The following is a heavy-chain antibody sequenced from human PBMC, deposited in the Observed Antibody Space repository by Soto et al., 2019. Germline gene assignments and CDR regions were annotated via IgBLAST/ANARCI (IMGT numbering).Heavy chain of an antibody. D-gene: IGHD1-1*01. CDR3: ATGRSTRYDP. CDR1: GFTFNRYG. V-gene: IGHV3-30*03. CDR2: ISFDGTAK. J-gene: IGHJ5*02. Sequence: GGSLRLSCVASGFTFNRYGMHWVRQAPGKGLEWVAEISFDGTAKYYAESVKGRFTVSRDNGNNTLHLEMNSLGAKDTAVYFCATGRSTRYDPWGQGTLVTVSS.